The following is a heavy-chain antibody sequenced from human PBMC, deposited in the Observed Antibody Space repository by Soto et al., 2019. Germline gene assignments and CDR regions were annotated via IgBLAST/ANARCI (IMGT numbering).Heavy chain of an antibody. CDR1: GGSISSSSYY. D-gene: IGHD6-6*01. J-gene: IGHJ4*02. V-gene: IGHV4-39*01. CDR2: IYYSGST. CDR3: ARHDSSSSSGGYFDY. Sequence: SETLSLTCTVSGGSISSSSYYWGWIRQPPGKGLEWIGSIYYSGSTYYNPSLKSRVTISVDTSKNQFSLKLSSVTAADTAVYYCARHDSSSSSGGYFDYWGQGTLVTVSS.